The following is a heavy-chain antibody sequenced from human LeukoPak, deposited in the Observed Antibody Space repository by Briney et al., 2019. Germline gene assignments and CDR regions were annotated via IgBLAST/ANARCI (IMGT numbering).Heavy chain of an antibody. J-gene: IGHJ5*02. CDR3: ARALDRGPYNWFDP. CDR1: GGTFSSYA. CDR2: IIPIFGTA. Sequence: ASVKVSCKASGGTFSSYAISWVRQAPGQGLEWIGGIIPIFGTANYAQKFQGRVTITADESTSTDYMELSSLRSEDTAVYYCARALDRGPYNWFDPWGQGTLVTVSS. V-gene: IGHV1-69*13.